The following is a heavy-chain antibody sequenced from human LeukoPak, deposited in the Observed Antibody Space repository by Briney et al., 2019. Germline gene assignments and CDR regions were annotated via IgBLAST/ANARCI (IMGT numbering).Heavy chain of an antibody. Sequence: GGSLRLSCAASGFTFDDYAMHWVRQAPGKGLEWVAVISYDGSNKYYADSVKGRFTISRDNSKNTLYLQMNSLRSEDTAVYYCARGYTYYYDSSVYGGFDPWGQGTLVTVSS. CDR1: GFTFDDYA. CDR3: ARGYTYYYDSSVYGGFDP. CDR2: ISYDGSNK. D-gene: IGHD3-22*01. J-gene: IGHJ5*02. V-gene: IGHV3-30-3*01.